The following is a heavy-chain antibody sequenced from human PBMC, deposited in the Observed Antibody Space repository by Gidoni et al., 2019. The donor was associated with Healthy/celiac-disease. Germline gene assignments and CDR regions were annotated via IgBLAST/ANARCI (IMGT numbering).Heavy chain of an antibody. D-gene: IGHD3-9*01. CDR2: ISSSSSYI. V-gene: IGHV3-21*01. CDR1: GFTFSSYS. CDR3: ARDMYYDILTGENYYYGMDV. Sequence: EVRLVYSGGGLVKPGGSLRLSCAASGFTFSSYSMNWVRQAPGKGLEWVSSISSSSSYIYYADSVKGRFTISRDNAKNSRYLQMNSLRAEDTAVYYCARDMYYDILTGENYYYGMDVWGQGTTVTVSS. J-gene: IGHJ6*02.